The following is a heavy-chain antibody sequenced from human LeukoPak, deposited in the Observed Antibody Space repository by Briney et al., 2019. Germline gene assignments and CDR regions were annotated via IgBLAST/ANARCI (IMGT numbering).Heavy chain of an antibody. CDR1: GGSISSYY. Sequence: PSETLSLTCTVSGGSISSYYWSWIRQPPGKGLEWIGYISYSGSTNYNPSLKSRVSISIDTSKNQFSLKLSSVTAADTAVYYCASGGYCSSGSCYPNWFDPWGQGTLVTVSS. J-gene: IGHJ5*02. V-gene: IGHV4-59*01. CDR2: ISYSGST. D-gene: IGHD2-15*01. CDR3: ASGGYCSSGSCYPNWFDP.